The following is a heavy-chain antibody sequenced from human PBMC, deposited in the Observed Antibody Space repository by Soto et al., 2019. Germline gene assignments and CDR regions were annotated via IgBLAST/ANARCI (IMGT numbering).Heavy chain of an antibody. D-gene: IGHD1-26*01. CDR1: GGTFSSYA. J-gene: IGHJ4*02. CDR2: IIPIFGTA. V-gene: IGHV1-69*13. Sequence: GASVKVSCKASGGTFSSYAISWVRQAPGQGLEWMGGIIPIFGTANYAQKFQGRVTITADESTSTAYMELSSLRSEDTAVYYCARDGVSGSYYFDYWGQGTLVTVSS. CDR3: ARDGVSGSYYFDY.